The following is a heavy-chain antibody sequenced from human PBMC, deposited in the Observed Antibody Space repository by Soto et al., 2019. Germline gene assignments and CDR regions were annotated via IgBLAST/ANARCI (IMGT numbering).Heavy chain of an antibody. CDR2: IYYSGST. D-gene: IGHD5-12*01. CDR1: GGSISSGGYY. J-gene: IGHJ4*02. Sequence: SETLSLTCTVSGGSISSGGYYWSWIRQHPGKGLEWIGYIYYSGSTYYNPSLKSRVTISVDTSKNQFSLKLSSVTAADTAVYYCARDSGYDYYFDYWGQGTLVTVSS. V-gene: IGHV4-31*03. CDR3: ARDSGYDYYFDY.